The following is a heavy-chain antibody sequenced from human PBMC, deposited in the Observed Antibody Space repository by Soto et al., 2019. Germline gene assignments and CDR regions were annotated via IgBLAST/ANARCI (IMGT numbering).Heavy chain of an antibody. V-gene: IGHV4-4*07. CDR1: GTSVGNYY. Sequence: SETLSLTCTVSGTSVGNYYWSWIRQPAGKGLEWIGRIYSSGRPKYNPYLKSRVTMSLDTSKNQFSLKLSSVTAADTAGYYCTHGTYYNTSGCSGPWGHVSLVTVSS. J-gene: IGHJ5*02. CDR3: THGTYYNTSGCSGP. D-gene: IGHD3-16*01. CDR2: IYSSGRP.